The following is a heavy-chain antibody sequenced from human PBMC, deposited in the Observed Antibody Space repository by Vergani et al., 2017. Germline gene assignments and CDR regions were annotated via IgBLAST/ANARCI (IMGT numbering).Heavy chain of an antibody. Sequence: QVQLQESGPGLVKPSQTLSLTCTVSGGSISSGSYYWSWIRQPAGKGLEWIGRIYTSGSTNYNPSLKRRVTISVDTSKTQSSLKRSSVTAADPAVYYCAGGSENVGYNWAFDEWGQGTLVTVSP. D-gene: IGHD5-24*01. CDR1: GGSISSGSYY. CDR2: IYTSGST. V-gene: IGHV4-61*02. J-gene: IGHJ4*02. CDR3: AGGSENVGYNWAFDE.